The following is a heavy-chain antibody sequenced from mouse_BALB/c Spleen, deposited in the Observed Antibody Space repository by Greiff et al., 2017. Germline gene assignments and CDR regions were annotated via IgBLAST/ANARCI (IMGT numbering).Heavy chain of an antibody. V-gene: IGHV1S135*01. CDR2: IDPYNGGT. J-gene: IGHJ1*01. D-gene: IGHD2-14*01. CDR1: GYAFTSYN. CDR3: AREDGYRYDRGWYFDV. Sequence: VQLQQSGPELVKPGASVKVSCKASGYAFTSYNMYWVKQSHGKSLEWIGYIDPYNGGTSYNQKFKGKATLTVDKSSSTAYMQLSSPTSEDSAVYYCAREDGYRYDRGWYFDVWGAGTTVTVSS.